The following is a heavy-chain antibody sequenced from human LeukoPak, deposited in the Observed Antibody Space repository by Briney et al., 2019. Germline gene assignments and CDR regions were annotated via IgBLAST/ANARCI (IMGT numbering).Heavy chain of an antibody. CDR1: SFSISSGHY. CDR2: IYHSGPA. Sequence: SETLSLTCSVSSFSISSGHYWGWIRQPPGKGLEWIGSIYHSGPAYYNPSLKSRVTISVDTSKSHFSLTLTSGTAADTAVYYCARDLDSFDDWGQGTLVTVSS. CDR3: ARDLDSFDD. D-gene: IGHD3/OR15-3a*01. V-gene: IGHV4-38-2*02. J-gene: IGHJ4*02.